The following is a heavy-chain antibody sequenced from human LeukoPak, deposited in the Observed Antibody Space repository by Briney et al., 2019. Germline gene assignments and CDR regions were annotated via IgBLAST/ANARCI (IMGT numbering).Heavy chain of an antibody. CDR3: AGDAVGPGLAGS. CDR2: ISSSGNII. D-gene: IGHD1-26*01. CDR1: GFTFSSYS. Sequence: GGSLRLSCAASGFTFSSYSMTWLRQAPGKGLEWISYISSSGNIIYYTDSVRDRFTISRDNAKNSLYLQMNSLRAEDTAVYYCAGDAVGPGLAGSWGQGTLVTVS. V-gene: IGHV3-48*04. J-gene: IGHJ5*02.